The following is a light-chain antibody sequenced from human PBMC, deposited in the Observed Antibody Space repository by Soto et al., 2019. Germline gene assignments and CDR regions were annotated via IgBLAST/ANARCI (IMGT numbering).Light chain of an antibody. V-gene: IGKV3-20*01. CDR1: QSISSSY. CDR2: AAS. CDR3: QLYGSSHMFS. J-gene: IGKJ2*01. Sequence: EIVLTQSPGTLPLSPGEGATLSCRASQSISSSYLAWYQQKPGQAPRLLIYAASSRATGIPDRFSGSGSGTDFTRTISRLETEDFAVYYCQLYGSSHMFSFGQGTKLEI.